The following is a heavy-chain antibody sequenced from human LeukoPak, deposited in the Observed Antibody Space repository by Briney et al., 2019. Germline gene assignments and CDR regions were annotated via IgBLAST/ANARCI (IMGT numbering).Heavy chain of an antibody. CDR1: GFTFSSYG. J-gene: IGHJ4*02. CDR3: AAGPEMATIHGCDY. Sequence: PGGSLRLSCAASGFTFSSYGMHWVRQAPGKGLEWVAVIWYDGSNKYYADSVEGRFTISRDNSKNTLYLQMKSLRAEDTAVYYCAAGPEMATIHGCDYWGQGTLVTVSS. CDR2: IWYDGSNK. D-gene: IGHD5-24*01. V-gene: IGHV3-33*01.